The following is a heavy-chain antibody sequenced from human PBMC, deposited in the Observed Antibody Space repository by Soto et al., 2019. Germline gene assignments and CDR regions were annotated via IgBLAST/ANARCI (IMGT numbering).Heavy chain of an antibody. J-gene: IGHJ6*02. CDR2: IYYSGST. Sequence: SETLSLTCTVSGGSISSSSYYWGWIRQPPGKGLEWIGSIYYSGSTYYNPSLKSRVTISVDTSKNQFSLKLSSVTAADTAAYYCARHLNRGYGPPDEYFGWGYYYGMDVWGQGTTVTVSS. D-gene: IGHD5-18*01. V-gene: IGHV4-39*01. CDR3: ARHLNRGYGPPDEYFGWGYYYGMDV. CDR1: GGSISSSSYY.